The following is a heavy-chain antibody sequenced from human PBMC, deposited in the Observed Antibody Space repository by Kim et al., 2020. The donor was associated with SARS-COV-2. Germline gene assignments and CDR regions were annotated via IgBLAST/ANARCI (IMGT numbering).Heavy chain of an antibody. Sequence: GGSLRLSCAASGFTFSSYAMSWVRQAPGKGLEWVSAISGSGGSTYYADSVKGRFTISRDNSKNTLYLQMNSLRAEDTAVYYCAKDWRDSGSYDDAFDISGPGTMGTVSS. CDR1: GFTFSSYA. CDR2: ISGSGGST. J-gene: IGHJ3*02. CDR3: AKDWRDSGSYDDAFDI. D-gene: IGHD1-26*01. V-gene: IGHV3-23*01.